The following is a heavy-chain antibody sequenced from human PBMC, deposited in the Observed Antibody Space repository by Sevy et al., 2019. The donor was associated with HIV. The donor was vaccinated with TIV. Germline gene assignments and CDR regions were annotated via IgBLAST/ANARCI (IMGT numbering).Heavy chain of an antibody. CDR2: IKQDGTEK. CDR1: GFTFRTFW. CDR3: ARYIGDRPRGYYFDS. D-gene: IGHD3-22*01. J-gene: IGHJ4*02. V-gene: IGHV3-7*01. Sequence: GGSLRLSCAASGFTFRTFWMSWVRQAPGKGLEWVAHIKQDGTEKYHVDSVKGRFTIARDNANNSLNLLMNSLRADDTAVYYCARYIGDRPRGYYFDSWGQRTLVTVSS.